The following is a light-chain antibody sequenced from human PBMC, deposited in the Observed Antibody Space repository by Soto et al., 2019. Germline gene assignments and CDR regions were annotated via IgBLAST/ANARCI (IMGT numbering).Light chain of an antibody. J-gene: IGLJ3*02. CDR1: SSKIGAGYD. CDR3: QSYDSSLSGWV. Sequence: VLTQPPSVSGAPGQRVTISCTGSSSKIGAGYDVHWYQQLPGTAPKLLIYGNSNRPSGVPDRFSGSKTGTSASLAITGLQAEDEADYYCQSYDSSLSGWVFGGGTKLTVL. V-gene: IGLV1-40*01. CDR2: GNS.